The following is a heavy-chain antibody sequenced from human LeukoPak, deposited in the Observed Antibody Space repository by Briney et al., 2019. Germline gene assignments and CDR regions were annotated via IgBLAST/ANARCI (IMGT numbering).Heavy chain of an antibody. CDR3: ARTGAYCGGDCYSNYYYYMDV. D-gene: IGHD2-21*02. CDR1: GGSFSGYY. V-gene: IGHV4-34*01. J-gene: IGHJ6*03. CDR2: INHSGST. Sequence: PSETLSLTCAVYGGSFSGYYWSWIRQPPGKGLEWIGEINHSGSTNYNLSLKSRVTISVDTSKNQFSLKLSSVTAADTAVYYCARTGAYCGGDCYSNYYYYMDVWGKGTTVTISS.